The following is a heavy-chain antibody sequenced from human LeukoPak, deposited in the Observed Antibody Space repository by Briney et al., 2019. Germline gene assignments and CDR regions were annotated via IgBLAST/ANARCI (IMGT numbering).Heavy chain of an antibody. J-gene: IGHJ3*02. CDR3: AGRGKYYYDSSGRGSAFDI. Sequence: ASVKVSCKASGYTFTGYYMHWVRQAPGQGLEWMGWINPNSGGTNYAQKFQGRVTMTRDTSISTAYMELSRLRSDDTAVYYCAGRGKYYYDSSGRGSAFDIWGQGTMVTVSS. D-gene: IGHD3-22*01. CDR1: GYTFTGYY. CDR2: INPNSGGT. V-gene: IGHV1-2*02.